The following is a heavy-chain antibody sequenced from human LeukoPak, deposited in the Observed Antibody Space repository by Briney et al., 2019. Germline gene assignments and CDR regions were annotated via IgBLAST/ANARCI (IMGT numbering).Heavy chain of an antibody. CDR1: AFTFSDYY. D-gene: IGHD3-22*01. CDR2: ISSSGTTI. J-gene: IGHJ3*02. CDR3: AREAMIVVVGAFDI. Sequence: AGSVRLYGAASAFTFSDYYWSWIRQGPGKGLEWVSYISSSGTTIFYADSVKGRFTISRDNAKNSLYLQMNSLGAEDTAVDYCAREAMIVVVGAFDIWGQGTMVTVAS. V-gene: IGHV3-11*01.